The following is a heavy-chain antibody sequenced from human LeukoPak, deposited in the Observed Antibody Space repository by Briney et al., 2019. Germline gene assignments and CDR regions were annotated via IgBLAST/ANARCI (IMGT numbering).Heavy chain of an antibody. V-gene: IGHV4-30-2*01. CDR2: IYNSGSA. J-gene: IGHJ4*02. CDR1: GGSISSGGYS. Sequence: SETLSLTCAVSGGSISSGGYSWSCIRQPPGKGLEYIGYIYNSGSAYYNPSLMSRVTISVDSSKNQFSLRLSSVTAADTAVYYCARDSPASALDYWGQGTLVTVSS. CDR3: ARDSPASALDY.